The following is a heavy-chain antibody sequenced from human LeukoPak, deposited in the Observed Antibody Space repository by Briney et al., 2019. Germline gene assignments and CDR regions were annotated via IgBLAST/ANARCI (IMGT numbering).Heavy chain of an antibody. CDR3: AARYGQNWFDP. D-gene: IGHD3-16*01. V-gene: IGHV4-61*03. CDR2: VYNGGST. Sequence: SETLSLTCAVSGASVSSTTYSWHWIRQPPGKGLEWIGYVYNGGSTNYNPSLKSRVTISVDTSKNHFPLKLSSVTAADTAVYYCAARYGQNWFDPWGQGTLVTVSS. CDR1: GASVSSTTYS. J-gene: IGHJ5*02.